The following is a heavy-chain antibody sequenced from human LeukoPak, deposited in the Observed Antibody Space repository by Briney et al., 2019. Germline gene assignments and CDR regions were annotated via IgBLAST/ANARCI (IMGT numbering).Heavy chain of an antibody. CDR3: AKDQRRVVTAMYDY. V-gene: IGHV3-23*01. CDR2: ISGSGGST. Sequence: GGSLRLSCAASGFTFSSYAMSWVRQAPGKGLEWVSAISGSGGSTYYADSVKGRFTISRGNSKNTLYLQMNSLRAEDTAVYYCAKDQRRVVTAMYDYWGQGTLVTVSS. J-gene: IGHJ4*02. CDR1: GFTFSSYA. D-gene: IGHD2-21*02.